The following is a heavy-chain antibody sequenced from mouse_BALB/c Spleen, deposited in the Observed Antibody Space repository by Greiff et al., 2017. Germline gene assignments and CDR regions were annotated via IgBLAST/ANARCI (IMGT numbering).Heavy chain of an antibody. V-gene: IGHV7-1*02. J-gene: IGHJ1*01. CDR3: ARVYYRYFDV. Sequence: EVQVVESGGGLVQPGGSLRLSCATSGFTFSDFYMEWVRQPPGKRLEWIAASRNKANDYTTEYSASVKGRFIVSRDTSQSILYLQMNALRAEDTAIYYYARVYYRYFDVWGAGTTVTVSS. D-gene: IGHD2-12*01. CDR2: SRNKANDYTT. CDR1: GFTFSDFY.